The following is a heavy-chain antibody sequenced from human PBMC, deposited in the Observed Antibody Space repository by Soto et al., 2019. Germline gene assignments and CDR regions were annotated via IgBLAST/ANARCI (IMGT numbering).Heavy chain of an antibody. Sequence: SETLSLTCTVSGGPFSRGGYYWSWIRQHPGKGLECIGYIFYTGSTYYNPTLKSRVTISVDTSKNQFSLKLSSVTAADTAVYYCARHGMDYYDSSGYYYSPYYFDYWGQGTLVTVSS. CDR2: IFYTGST. V-gene: IGHV4-39*01. CDR3: ARHGMDYYDSSGYYYSPYYFDY. J-gene: IGHJ4*02. D-gene: IGHD3-22*01. CDR1: GGPFSRGGYY.